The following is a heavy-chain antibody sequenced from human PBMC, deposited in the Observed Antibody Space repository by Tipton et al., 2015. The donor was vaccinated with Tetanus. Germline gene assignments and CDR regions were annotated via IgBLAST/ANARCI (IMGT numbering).Heavy chain of an antibody. CDR2: ISGSDGIT. J-gene: IGHJ4*02. Sequence: SLRLSCAASGFTFSSYAMNWVRQAPGKGLEWVSGISGSDGITYYADSVRGRFTVSRDSSKNTLYLQMNSLRADDTAVYYCAKDGCFSVGCLGSDYWGQGNLVTVSS. D-gene: IGHD5/OR15-5a*01. CDR3: AKDGCFSVGCLGSDY. CDR1: GFTFSSYA. V-gene: IGHV3-23*01.